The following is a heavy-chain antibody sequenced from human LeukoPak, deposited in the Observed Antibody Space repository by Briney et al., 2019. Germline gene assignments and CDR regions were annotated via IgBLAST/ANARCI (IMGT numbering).Heavy chain of an antibody. CDR3: ARVKDYYDGSVYYFLDY. D-gene: IGHD3-22*01. CDR1: GDSVSSNTAA. J-gene: IGHJ4*02. V-gene: IGHV6-1*01. Sequence: SQTLSLTCAISGDSVSSNTAAWSWIRQSPSRGLEWLERTYYRSKWYYDYAVSMKSRITINPDTSKNQFSLQLNSVTSEDTAVYFCARVKDYYDGSVYYFLDYWGQGTLVTVSS. CDR2: TYYRSKWYY.